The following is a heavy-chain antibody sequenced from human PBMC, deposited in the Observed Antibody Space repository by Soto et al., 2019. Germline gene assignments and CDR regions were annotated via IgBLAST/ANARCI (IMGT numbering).Heavy chain of an antibody. CDR3: VRSSVSSSSRLFDY. J-gene: IGHJ4*02. Sequence: PSETLSLTCTVSGGSISSGDYYWSWIRQPPGKGLEWIGYIYYSGSTYYNPSLKSRVTISVDTSKNQFSLKLSSVTAADTAVYYCVRSSVSSSSRLFDYRAQRTLVTGSS. CDR2: IYYSGST. CDR1: GGSISSGDYY. V-gene: IGHV4-30-4*01. D-gene: IGHD6-6*01.